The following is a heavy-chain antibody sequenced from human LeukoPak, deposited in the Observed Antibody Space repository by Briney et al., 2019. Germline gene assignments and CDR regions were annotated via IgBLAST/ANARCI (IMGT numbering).Heavy chain of an antibody. Sequence: ASVKVSCKASGYTFTSYGISWVRQAPGQGLEWMGWISAYNGNTNYAQKLQGRVAMTTDTSTSTAYMELRSLRSDDTAVYYCARADSSGYLFDYWGQGTLVTVSS. V-gene: IGHV1-18*01. CDR3: ARADSSGYLFDY. CDR2: ISAYNGNT. CDR1: GYTFTSYG. J-gene: IGHJ4*02. D-gene: IGHD3-22*01.